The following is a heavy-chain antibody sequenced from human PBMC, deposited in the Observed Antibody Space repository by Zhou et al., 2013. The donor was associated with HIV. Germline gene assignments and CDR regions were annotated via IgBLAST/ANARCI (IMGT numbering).Heavy chain of an antibody. J-gene: IGHJ6*03. CDR1: GYTLTELS. V-gene: IGHV1-24*01. Sequence: QVQLVQSGAEVKKPGASVKVSCRVSGYTLTELSIQWVRQSSGGGLEWLGRFDPENRETTYAQKFQGRVTITTDESTSTAYMELSSLRSEDTAVYYCARGGMVRGVHPYYYHYMDVWGKGTTVTVSS. D-gene: IGHD3-10*01. CDR2: FDPENRET. CDR3: ARGGMVRGVHPYYYHYMDV.